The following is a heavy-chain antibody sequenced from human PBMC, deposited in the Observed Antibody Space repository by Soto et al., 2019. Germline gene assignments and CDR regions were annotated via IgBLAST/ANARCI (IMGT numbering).Heavy chain of an antibody. Sequence: GGSLRLSCAASGFTFRNYGMNWVRQAPGKGLEWVSYIGIGSSTTYYADSVKGRFTISRDNAKNSLYLQMNSLRAEDTAVYYCARDKLYYNDISGRPLNVFDVWGQGTMVTVSS. CDR3: ARDKLYYNDISGRPLNVFDV. D-gene: IGHD3-22*01. CDR1: GFTFRNYG. V-gene: IGHV3-48*01. J-gene: IGHJ3*01. CDR2: IGIGSSTT.